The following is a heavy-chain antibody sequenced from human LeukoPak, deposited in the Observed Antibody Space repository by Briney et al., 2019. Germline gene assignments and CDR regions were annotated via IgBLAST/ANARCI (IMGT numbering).Heavy chain of an antibody. CDR2: IYYSGST. CDR3: APGGSSWYSRASFDP. J-gene: IGHJ5*02. CDR1: GGSISSSSYY. D-gene: IGHD6-13*01. Sequence: SETLSLTCTVSGGSISSSSYYWGWIRQPPGKGLEWIGSIYYSGSTYYNPSLKSRVTISVDTSKNQFSLKLSSVTAADTAVYYCAPGGSSWYSRASFDPWGQGTLVTVSS. V-gene: IGHV4-39*01.